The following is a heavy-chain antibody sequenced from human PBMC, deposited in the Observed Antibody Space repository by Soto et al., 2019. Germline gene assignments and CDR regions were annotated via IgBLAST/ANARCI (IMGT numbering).Heavy chain of an antibody. V-gene: IGHV3-23*01. CDR1: GFTFSSYA. J-gene: IGHJ4*02. CDR3: AKARSGYQLLSPNDY. Sequence: EVQLLESGGGLVQPGGSLRLSCAASGFTFSSYAMSWVRQAPGKGLEWVSDICGSGGSTYYADSVKGRFTISRDNSKNTLYLQMNSLRAEDTAVYYCAKARSGYQLLSPNDYWGQGTLVTVSS. D-gene: IGHD2-2*01. CDR2: ICGSGGST.